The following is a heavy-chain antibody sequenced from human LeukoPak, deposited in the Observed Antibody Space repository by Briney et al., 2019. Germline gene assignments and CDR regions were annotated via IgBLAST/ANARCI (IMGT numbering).Heavy chain of an antibody. V-gene: IGHV3-53*04. CDR2: IYSGGST. CDR1: GFTVSSNY. D-gene: IGHD3-3*01. J-gene: IGHJ6*02. CDR3: AREGVDKGTPYYYYYGMDV. Sequence: PGGSLRLSCAASGFTVSSNYTSWVCQAPGKGLEWVSVIYSGGSTYYADSVKGRFTISRHNSKNTLYLQMNSLRAEDTAVYYCAREGVDKGTPYYYYYGMDVWGQGTTVTVSS.